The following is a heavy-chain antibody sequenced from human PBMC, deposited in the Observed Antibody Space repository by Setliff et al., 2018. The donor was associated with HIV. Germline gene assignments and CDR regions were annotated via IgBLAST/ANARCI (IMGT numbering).Heavy chain of an antibody. J-gene: IGHJ6*03. V-gene: IGHV1-46*01. CDR3: ARGPLVVPTHYYMDL. Sequence: ASVKVSCKASGYSFTNYYIHWVRQAPGQGLEWMGKISPGGGSTSKEQKSQGRFTMTSDTSTSTVYMELSSLRSEDTAVYYCARGPLVVPTHYYMDLWGKGTTVTVSS. D-gene: IGHD3-22*01. CDR1: GYSFTNYY. CDR2: ISPGGGST.